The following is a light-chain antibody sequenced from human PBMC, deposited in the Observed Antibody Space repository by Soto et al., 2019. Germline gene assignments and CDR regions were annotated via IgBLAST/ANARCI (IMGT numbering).Light chain of an antibody. CDR3: QQYASWPLT. Sequence: DIQMTQSPSTLSASLGDRVTITCRASQSFSTWLAWYQQKPGKAPKLLIFKASNLASGVPSRFSGSGSGTQFTLTISSLQPDDFATYYCQQYASWPLTFGGGTKVEIK. J-gene: IGKJ4*01. CDR1: QSFSTW. CDR2: KAS. V-gene: IGKV1-5*03.